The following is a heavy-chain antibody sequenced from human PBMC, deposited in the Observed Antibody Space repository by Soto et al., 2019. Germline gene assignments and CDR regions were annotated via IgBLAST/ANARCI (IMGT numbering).Heavy chain of an antibody. CDR1: GDSVSTNSAT. D-gene: IGHD2-15*01. V-gene: IGHV6-1*01. CDR2: TYYRSKWYN. J-gene: IGHJ5*01. CDR3: ASLVGNSRLDS. Sequence: QVQLQQSGPGLVKPSQTLSLTCAISGDSVSTNSATWDWIRQSPSRGLEWLGRTYYRSKWYNDCAASVKVRITINPDTSIIQFSLQLSSVTPHATAVHYSASLVGNSRLDSWGQGTLVTVAS.